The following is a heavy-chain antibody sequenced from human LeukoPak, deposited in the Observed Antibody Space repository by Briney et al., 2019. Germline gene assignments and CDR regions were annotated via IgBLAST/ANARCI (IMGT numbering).Heavy chain of an antibody. Sequence: PSETLSLTCAVYGGSFSGYYWSWIRQPPGKGLEWIGEINHSGSTNYNPSLKSRVTISVDTSKNQFSLKLSSVTAADTAVYYCARGRAGYCSGGSCYSYYYYYYMDVWGKGTTVTVSS. CDR1: GGSFSGYY. V-gene: IGHV4-34*01. CDR3: ARGRAGYCSGGSCYSYYYYYYMDV. CDR2: INHSGST. D-gene: IGHD2-15*01. J-gene: IGHJ6*03.